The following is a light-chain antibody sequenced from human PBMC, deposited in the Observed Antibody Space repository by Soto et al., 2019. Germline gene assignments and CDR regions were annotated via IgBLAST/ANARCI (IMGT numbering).Light chain of an antibody. CDR2: SNN. J-gene: IGLJ1*01. CDR3: AAWDGSLSGYV. V-gene: IGLV1-44*01. CDR1: SSNIGSNA. Sequence: QSALTQPPSASGTPGQRVTISCSGSSSNIGSNAVNWYQQLPGTAPKLLIYSNNQRPSGVPDRFSGSKSGTSASLAISGLQSEDEAEYYCAAWDGSLSGYVFGTGTKLTVL.